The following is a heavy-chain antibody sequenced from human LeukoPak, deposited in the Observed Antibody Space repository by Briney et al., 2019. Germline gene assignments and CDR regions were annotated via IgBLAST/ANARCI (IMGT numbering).Heavy chain of an antibody. V-gene: IGHV4-59*10. D-gene: IGHD2-15*01. CDR3: ARGGTTPYYFDD. CDR2: IYSNENT. Sequence: KGLEWIGRIYSNENTNYNPSLKSRVTMSVDTSKNQFSLKLSSVTAADTAVYYCARGGTTPYYFDDWGQGTLVTVSS. J-gene: IGHJ4*02.